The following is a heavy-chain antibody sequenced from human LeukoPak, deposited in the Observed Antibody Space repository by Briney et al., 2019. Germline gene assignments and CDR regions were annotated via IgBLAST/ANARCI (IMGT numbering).Heavy chain of an antibody. CDR3: ALITGEYYFDY. V-gene: IGHV3-23*01. D-gene: IGHD1-20*01. J-gene: IGHJ4*02. CDR2: ISGSGGST. Sequence: GGSLRLSCAASGFTFSSYSMSWVRQAPGKGLEWVSAISGSGGSTYYADSVKGRFTISRDNSKNTLYLQMDSLRAEDTAVYYCALITGEYYFDYWGQGTLVTVSS. CDR1: GFTFSSYS.